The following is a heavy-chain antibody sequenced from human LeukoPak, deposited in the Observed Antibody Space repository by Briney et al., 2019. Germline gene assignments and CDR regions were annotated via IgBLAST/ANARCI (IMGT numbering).Heavy chain of an antibody. V-gene: IGHV4-39*07. J-gene: IGHJ4*02. Sequence: SETLSLTCTVSGGSISSSSYYWGWIRQPPGKGLEWIGSVYYSGSTYYNPSLKSRVTISVDTSKSQFSLKLSSVTAADTAVYYCARDAPNYDILTGYYRLFDYWGQGTRVTVSS. CDR2: VYYSGST. D-gene: IGHD3-9*01. CDR1: GGSISSSSYY. CDR3: ARDAPNYDILTGYYRLFDY.